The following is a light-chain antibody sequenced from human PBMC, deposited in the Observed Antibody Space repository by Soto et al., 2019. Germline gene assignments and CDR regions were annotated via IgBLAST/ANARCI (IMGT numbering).Light chain of an antibody. Sequence: QSALTQPASVSGSPGQSITISCTGTSSDVGGYKYVSWYQQHPGKAPKLMIYDVSNRPSGVSNRFSGSKSGNTASLTISGLQAEDEADYYCSSHISSSTPHVVFGGGTKLTVL. CDR2: DVS. J-gene: IGLJ2*01. CDR1: SSDVGGYKY. CDR3: SSHISSSTPHVV. V-gene: IGLV2-14*03.